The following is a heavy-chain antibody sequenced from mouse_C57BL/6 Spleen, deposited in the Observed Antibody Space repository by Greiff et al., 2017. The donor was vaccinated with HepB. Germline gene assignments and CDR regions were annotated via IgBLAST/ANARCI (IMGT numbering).Heavy chain of an antibody. CDR3: TTPMITTGPGFAY. Sequence: VQLQQSGAELVRPGASVKLSCTASGFNIKDDYMHWVKQRPEQGLEWIGWIDPENGDTEYASKFQGKATITADTSSNTAYLQLSSLTSEDTPVYYCTTPMITTGPGFAYWGQGTLVTVSA. J-gene: IGHJ3*01. D-gene: IGHD2-4*01. CDR2: IDPENGDT. CDR1: GFNIKDDY. V-gene: IGHV14-4*01.